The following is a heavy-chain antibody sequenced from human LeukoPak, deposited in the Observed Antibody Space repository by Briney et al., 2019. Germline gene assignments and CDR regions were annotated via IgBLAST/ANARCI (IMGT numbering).Heavy chain of an antibody. Sequence: GGSLRLSCVASGFTFSSYGMHWVRQAPGKGLELVAVISYDGSNKYYADSVKGRFTISRDNSKNTLYLQMNSLRAEDTAVYYCAKDGLWFGELYEAHFDYWGQGTLVTVSS. CDR1: GFTFSSYG. J-gene: IGHJ4*02. D-gene: IGHD3-10*01. CDR3: AKDGLWFGELYEAHFDY. CDR2: ISYDGSNK. V-gene: IGHV3-30*18.